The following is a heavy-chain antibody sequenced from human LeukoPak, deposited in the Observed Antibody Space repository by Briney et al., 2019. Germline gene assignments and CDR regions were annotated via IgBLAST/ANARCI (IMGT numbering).Heavy chain of an antibody. J-gene: IGHJ3*02. CDR2: VSYDGNNK. CDR1: GFTLSSYA. Sequence: PGGSLRLSCAASGFTLSSYAMHWVRQAPGKGLEWVAIVSYDGNNKYYADSVKGRFTISRDDSRNTLSLQMNSLRTEDTAVYYCARDQMGFGSAFGIWGQGTMVTVSS. CDR3: ARDQMGFGSAFGI. D-gene: IGHD3-10*01. V-gene: IGHV3-30-3*01.